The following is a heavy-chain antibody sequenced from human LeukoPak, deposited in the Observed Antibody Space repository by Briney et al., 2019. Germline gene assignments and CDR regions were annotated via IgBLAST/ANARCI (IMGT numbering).Heavy chain of an antibody. CDR2: ISWNSGSI. D-gene: IGHD3-22*01. V-gene: IGHV3-9*01. CDR3: AKDAVYDSSGYYSRYYYYMDV. Sequence: GRSLRLSCAASGFTFDDYAMHWVRQAPGKGLEWVSGISWNSGSIGYADSVKGRFTISRDNAKNSLYLQMNSLRAEDTALYYCAKDAVYDSSGYYSRYYYYMDVWGEGTTVTVSS. J-gene: IGHJ6*03. CDR1: GFTFDDYA.